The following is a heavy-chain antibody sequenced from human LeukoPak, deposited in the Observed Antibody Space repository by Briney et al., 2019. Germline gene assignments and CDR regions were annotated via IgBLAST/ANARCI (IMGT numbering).Heavy chain of an antibody. V-gene: IGHV3-48*02. CDR2: ISSSSSTI. CDR3: ARDNSSTSCYGHCYYYGMDV. CDR1: GFIFSSYS. D-gene: IGHD2-2*01. J-gene: IGHJ6*02. Sequence: GGSLRLSCAASGFIFSSYSMNWVRQAPGKGLEWISYISSSSSTIYYADSVKGRFTISRDNAKNSLYLQMNSLRDEDTAVYYCARDNSSTSCYGHCYYYGMDVWGQGTTVTVSS.